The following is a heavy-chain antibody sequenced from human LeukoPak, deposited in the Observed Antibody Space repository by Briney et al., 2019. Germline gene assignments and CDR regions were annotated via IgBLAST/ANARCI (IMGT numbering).Heavy chain of an antibody. V-gene: IGHV3-23*01. Sequence: GGSLRLSCAASGFTFSSYAMSWVRQAPGEGLEWVSAISGSGGSTYYADSVKGRFTISRDNSKNTLYLQMNSLRAEDTAVYYCAKSVVPAAITLLSSADYWGQGTLVTVSS. CDR1: GFTFSSYA. CDR2: ISGSGGST. D-gene: IGHD2-2*02. J-gene: IGHJ4*02. CDR3: AKSVVPAAITLLSSADY.